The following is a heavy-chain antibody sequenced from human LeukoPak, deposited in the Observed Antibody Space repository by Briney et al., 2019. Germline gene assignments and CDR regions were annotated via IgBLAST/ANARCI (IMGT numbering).Heavy chain of an antibody. CDR2: IWSDGSNE. CDR1: AFTFSNYD. D-gene: IGHD6-19*01. V-gene: IGHV3-33*01. CDR3: ARDSGSGWTYLDY. J-gene: IGHJ4*02. Sequence: ARSLRLSCAASAFTFSNYDMHWVRQAPGKGLEGVAVIWSDGSNEYYADSVKGRFTISRDNSKNTVFLQMNSLRAEDTAVYYCARDSGSGWTYLDYWGQGTLVTVSS.